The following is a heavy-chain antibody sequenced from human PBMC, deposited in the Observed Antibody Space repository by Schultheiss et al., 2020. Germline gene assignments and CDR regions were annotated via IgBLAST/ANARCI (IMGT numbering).Heavy chain of an antibody. D-gene: IGHD4-11*01. CDR1: GFTFSTYA. J-gene: IGHJ5*02. CDR2: ISYDGSNE. Sequence: GGSLRLSCAASGFTFSTYAMGWVRQAPGKGLEWVALISYDGSNEYYANSVKGRFTISRDNSKNTLYLQVNSLRAEDTAVYYCARDIGYSNSHAFDPWGQGTLVTVSS. CDR3: ARDIGYSNSHAFDP. V-gene: IGHV3-30-3*01.